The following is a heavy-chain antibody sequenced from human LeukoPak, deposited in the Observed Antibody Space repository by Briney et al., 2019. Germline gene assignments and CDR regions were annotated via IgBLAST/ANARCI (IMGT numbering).Heavy chain of an antibody. CDR2: IYYTGTT. J-gene: IGHJ4*02. CDR1: GGSIGSYY. Sequence: KPSETLSLTCIVSGGSIGSYYWSWIRQPPGKGLEWIGYIYYTGTTGYNPSLKSRVTISIDTSKNQFSLKLSSVTAADTAVYYCASLNGSGYYFDYWGQGTLVTVSS. CDR3: ASLNGSGYYFDY. V-gene: IGHV4-59*08. D-gene: IGHD3-3*01.